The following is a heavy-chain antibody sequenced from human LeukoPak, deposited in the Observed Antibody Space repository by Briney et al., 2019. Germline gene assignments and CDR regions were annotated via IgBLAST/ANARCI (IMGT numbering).Heavy chain of an antibody. D-gene: IGHD6-13*01. J-gene: IGHJ4*02. CDR1: GYTFTGYF. Sequence: ASVKVSCKASGYTFTGYFLHWVRRAPGQGFEWMGWINPNSGGTYYTQRFQGRVTMTRDTSISTAYMELSSLRSDDTAVYYCARAQSLTAPAGTFANSWGQGTLVTVSS. CDR3: ARAQSLTAPAGTFANS. V-gene: IGHV1-2*02. CDR2: INPNSGGT.